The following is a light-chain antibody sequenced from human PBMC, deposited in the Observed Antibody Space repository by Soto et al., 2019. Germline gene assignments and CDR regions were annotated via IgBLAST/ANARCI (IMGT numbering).Light chain of an antibody. CDR3: QQYNDLST. V-gene: IGKV1-5*03. CDR1: RTIGTW. Sequence: DMQMTQSPSTLSASVGDSVTVTCRPCRTIGTWLAWYQQKPAKAPKLLIYKASTLETGVPSRFNGSGSGTEFTLTISSLQADDFATYYCQQYNDLSTFGGGTKVDIK. J-gene: IGKJ4*01. CDR2: KAS.